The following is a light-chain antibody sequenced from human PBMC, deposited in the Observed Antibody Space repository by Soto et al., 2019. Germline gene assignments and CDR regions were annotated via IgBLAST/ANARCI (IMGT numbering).Light chain of an antibody. V-gene: IGKV1-39*01. CDR1: QTITSY. J-gene: IGKJ1*01. Sequence: DILMTQSPSSLSASVGDRITITCRASQTITSYLNWYQQKPGKAPKLVIYAASSLQSGVPSRFSGSGSGTDFTLTISSLQPEDFAAYYCQQSYSTPWTCGQGTKVEIK. CDR2: AAS. CDR3: QQSYSTPWT.